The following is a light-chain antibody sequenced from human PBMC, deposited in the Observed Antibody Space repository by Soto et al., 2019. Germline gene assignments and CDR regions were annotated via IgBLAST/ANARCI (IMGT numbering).Light chain of an antibody. CDR1: SSDVGGYNY. CDR3: SSYTPRNTRQIV. Sequence: SVLTQPASVSGSPGQSITISCTGTSSDVGGYNYVSWYQHHPGKAPKLLIYDVSNRPSGISNRFSGSKSDNTASLTISGLQPEDEADYYCSSYTPRNTRQIVFGTGTKVTVL. J-gene: IGLJ1*01. V-gene: IGLV2-14*03. CDR2: DVS.